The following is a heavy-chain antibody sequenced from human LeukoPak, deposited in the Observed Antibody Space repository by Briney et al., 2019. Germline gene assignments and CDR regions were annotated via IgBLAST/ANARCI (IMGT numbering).Heavy chain of an antibody. D-gene: IGHD3-10*01. J-gene: IGHJ4*02. V-gene: IGHV3-30*18. CDR3: AKSQLIGSYHPPGY. Sequence: GGSLRLSCAASGFTFSSYGIHWVRQAPGKGLEWVALISYDGSHEYYPASVKGRFTISRDNSKNTLSLQMDSLRPEDTAVYYCAKSQLIGSYHPPGYWGQGTLVTVSS. CDR1: GFTFSSYG. CDR2: ISYDGSHE.